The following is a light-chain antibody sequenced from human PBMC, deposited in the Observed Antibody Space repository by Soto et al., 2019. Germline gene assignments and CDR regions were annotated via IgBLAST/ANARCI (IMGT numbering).Light chain of an antibody. V-gene: IGLV1-51*01. J-gene: IGLJ2*01. CDR1: RSNIGSYY. CDR2: DNA. CDR3: VSWDSDLNGMS. Sequence: QSVLTQPPSVSAASGQRVTISCSGGRSNIGSYYVSWYQHLPGTAPKLLIFDNAKRPTGIPDRFSGFKSGTSATLAITGLQAGDEADYYCVSWDSDLNGMSFGGGTKLTVL.